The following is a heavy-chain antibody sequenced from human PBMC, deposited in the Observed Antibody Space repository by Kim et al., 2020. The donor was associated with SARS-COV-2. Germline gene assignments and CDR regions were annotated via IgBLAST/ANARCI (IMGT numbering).Heavy chain of an antibody. J-gene: IGHJ4*02. V-gene: IGHV4-59*01. CDR2: IYYSGST. Sequence: SETLSLTCTVSGGSISSYYWSWIRQPPGKGLEWIGYIYYSGSTNYNPSPKSRVTISVDTSKNQFSLKLNSVIAADTAVYYCVRALEGYSSGWYVDYWGQG. CDR3: VRALEGYSSGWYVDY. D-gene: IGHD6-19*01. CDR1: GGSISSYY.